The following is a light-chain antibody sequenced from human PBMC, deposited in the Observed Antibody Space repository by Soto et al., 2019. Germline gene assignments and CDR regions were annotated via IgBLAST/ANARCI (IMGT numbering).Light chain of an antibody. J-gene: IGKJ3*01. V-gene: IGKV3-20*01. CDR2: AAS. CDR1: QSVSSNY. Sequence: EIVLTQSPGTLSLSPGERATLSCRASQSVSSNYLVWYQQKPGQTPRLLIYAASTRDTDIPDRFNGSGSGTDFALTISRLEPEDFALYYRQQYDASPLTFGPGTKVDIK. CDR3: QQYDASPLT.